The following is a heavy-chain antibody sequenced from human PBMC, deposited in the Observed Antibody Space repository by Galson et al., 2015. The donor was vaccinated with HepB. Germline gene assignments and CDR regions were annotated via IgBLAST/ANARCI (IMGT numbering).Heavy chain of an antibody. CDR1: GFTFTDSD. CDR3: ARGVKRGFWSGYYHYYFDY. CDR2: IGTAGDT. V-gene: IGHV3-13*01. J-gene: IGHJ4*01. D-gene: IGHD3-3*01. Sequence: LRLSCAVSGFTFTDSDMHWVRQVSGKGLEWVSAIGTAGDTYYAGSVKGRFTISRQNAKNSLYLQMNNLRAGETAVYYCARGVKRGFWSGYYHYYFDYWGHGTLVTVSS.